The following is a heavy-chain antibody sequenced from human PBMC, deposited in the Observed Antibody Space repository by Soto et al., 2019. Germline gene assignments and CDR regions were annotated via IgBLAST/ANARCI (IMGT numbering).Heavy chain of an antibody. V-gene: IGHV3-23*01. Sequence: LGGSLRLSCAASGFTFSSFAMSWVRQAPGKGLEWVSTISGGGGSTYSAGSVKGRLTVSRDNSKNTLYLQMNSLRAEDTAVYYCAKHSVVLDIVAPVDYWGQGTLVTVSS. J-gene: IGHJ4*02. CDR1: GFTFSSFA. CDR2: ISGGGGST. CDR3: AKHSVVLDIVAPVDY. D-gene: IGHD5-12*01.